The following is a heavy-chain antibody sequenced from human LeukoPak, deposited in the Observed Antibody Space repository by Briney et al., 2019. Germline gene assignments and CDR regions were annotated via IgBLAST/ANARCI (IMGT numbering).Heavy chain of an antibody. D-gene: IGHD3-10*01. CDR3: AKVDGSGNYYNVFDS. V-gene: IGHV3-23*01. Sequence: GGSLRLSCAAPGFTFSSYAMSWVRQAPGKGLEWVSHITGSGNNIYYADSVKGRFTISRDNSKNTLFLQMNSLRAEDTAVFYCAKVDGSGNYYNVFDSWGQGTLVTVSS. CDR1: GFTFSSYA. J-gene: IGHJ4*02. CDR2: ITGSGNNI.